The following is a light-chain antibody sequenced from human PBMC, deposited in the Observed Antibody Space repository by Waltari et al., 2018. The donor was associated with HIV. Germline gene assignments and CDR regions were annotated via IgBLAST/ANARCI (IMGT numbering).Light chain of an antibody. CDR2: GAS. J-gene: IGKJ1*01. CDR3: QQYNSWPRT. V-gene: IGKV3-15*01. CDR1: ESVSSN. Sequence: VLTQSPATLSVSPGDRVTLSCRASESVSSNLAWYQQKRGQAPRLVIYGASSRATGIPGRFSGSGSGTEFTLTINSLQSEDFAVYYCQQYNSWPRTFGQGTKVEVK.